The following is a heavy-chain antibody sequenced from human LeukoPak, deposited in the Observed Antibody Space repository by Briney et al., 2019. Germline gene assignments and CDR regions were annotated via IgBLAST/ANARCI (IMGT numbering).Heavy chain of an antibody. Sequence: GGSLRLSCVASGFTFSSYSTNWVRQAPGKGLEAPGKGLEWVSTISASGHATYYPDSVRGRFTISRDNSKSTLHLQMDSLRAEDSALYYCAKWPEGATPKFHHWGQGTLVTVSS. CDR3: AKWPEGATPKFHH. CDR2: ISASGHAT. V-gene: IGHV3-23*01. CDR1: GFTFSSYS. J-gene: IGHJ4*02. D-gene: IGHD1-26*01.